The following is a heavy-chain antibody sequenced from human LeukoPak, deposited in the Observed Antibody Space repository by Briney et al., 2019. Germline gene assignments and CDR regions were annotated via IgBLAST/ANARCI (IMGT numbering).Heavy chain of an antibody. D-gene: IGHD2-2*01. V-gene: IGHV1-69*02. Sequence: GASAKVSCKASGGTFSSYTISWVRQAPGQGLEWMGRTIPILGIANYAQKFQGRVTTTADKSTSTAYMELSSQRSEDTVVHHCARAPTSVVVLPAAMHYYYYREVWGRGTRVSVSS. CDR2: TIPILGIA. J-gene: IGHJ6*03. CDR1: GGTFSSYT. CDR3: ARAPTSVVVLPAAMHYYYYREV.